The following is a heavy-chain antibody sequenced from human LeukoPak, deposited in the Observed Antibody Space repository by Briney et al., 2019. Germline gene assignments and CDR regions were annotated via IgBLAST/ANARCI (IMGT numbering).Heavy chain of an antibody. CDR1: GFTFNSFG. CDR3: ARDYGGNSGNYYYYYYMDV. J-gene: IGHJ6*03. Sequence: GGSLRLSCAASGFTFNSFGMHWVRQAPGKGLEYVSAISSNGGSTYYANSVKGRFTISRDNSKNTLYLQMGSLRAEDMAVYYCARDYGGNSGNYYYYYYMDVWGKGTTVTVSS. CDR2: ISSNGGST. V-gene: IGHV3-64*01. D-gene: IGHD4-23*01.